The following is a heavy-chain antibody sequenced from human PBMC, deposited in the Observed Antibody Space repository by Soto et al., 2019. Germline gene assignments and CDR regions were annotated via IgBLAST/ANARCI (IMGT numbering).Heavy chain of an antibody. CDR2: IISIFGTT. CDR1: GGTFSNYA. CDR3: ARGVRTWFYGMDV. D-gene: IGHD3-22*01. Sequence: QVQLVQSGAEVKKPGSSVKVSCKASGGTFSNYAISWVRQAPGQGLEWVGGIISIFGTTNYAQNFQGRVTITADESTSTAYMELSGLRSEDTAVYYCARGVRTWFYGMDVWGQGTTVTVSS. V-gene: IGHV1-69*01. J-gene: IGHJ6*02.